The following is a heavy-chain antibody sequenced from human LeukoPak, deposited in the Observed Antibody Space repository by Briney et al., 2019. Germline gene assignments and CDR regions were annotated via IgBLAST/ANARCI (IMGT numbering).Heavy chain of an antibody. J-gene: IGHJ3*02. CDR2: IIPIFGTA. CDR3: ARGRGRSGCYYDAFDI. CDR1: GGTFSSYA. Sequence: SVKVSCKASGGTFSSYAISWVRQAPGQGLEWMGGIIPIFGTANYAQKFQGRVTITADESTSTAYMELSSLRSEDTAVYYCARGRGRSGCYYDAFDIWGQGTMVTVSS. V-gene: IGHV1-69*13. D-gene: IGHD3-22*01.